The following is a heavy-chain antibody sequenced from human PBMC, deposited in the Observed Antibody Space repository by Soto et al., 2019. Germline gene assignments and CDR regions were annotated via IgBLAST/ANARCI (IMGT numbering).Heavy chain of an antibody. Sequence: EVQLLESGGGLVQPWGSLRLSCAASGFTFSSYDMSWVRQAPGKGLEWVSAISGSGGSTYYADSVKGRFTISRDNSKNTLYLQMNSLRADDTAVYYCAKAIDSGYDLTADYWGQGTLVTVSS. J-gene: IGHJ4*02. V-gene: IGHV3-23*01. CDR2: ISGSGGST. CDR3: AKAIDSGYDLTADY. D-gene: IGHD5-12*01. CDR1: GFTFSSYD.